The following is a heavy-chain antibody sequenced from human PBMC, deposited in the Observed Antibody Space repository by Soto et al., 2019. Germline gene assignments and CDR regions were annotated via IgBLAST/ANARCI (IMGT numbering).Heavy chain of an antibody. V-gene: IGHV3-30-3*01. J-gene: IGHJ4*02. Sequence: QVQLVESGGGVVQPGRSLRLSCAASGFTLNTYAMHWVRQAPGKGLEWVAVISYDGSNKYYADSVKGRFTISRDNSKNTLYLQMNSLRREDTAVYYCARDALYCSGGTCFYGQLDYWGQGTLVTVSA. D-gene: IGHD2-15*01. CDR1: GFTLNTYA. CDR3: ARDALYCSGGTCFYGQLDY. CDR2: ISYDGSNK.